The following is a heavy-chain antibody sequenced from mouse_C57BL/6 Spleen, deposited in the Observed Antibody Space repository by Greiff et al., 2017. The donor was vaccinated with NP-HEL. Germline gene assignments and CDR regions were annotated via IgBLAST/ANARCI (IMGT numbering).Heavy chain of an antibody. D-gene: IGHD1-1*01. J-gene: IGHJ2*01. CDR3: ERQSSSYLYFDY. CDR1: GFTFSSYS. CDR2: ISGGGGNT. V-gene: IGHV5-9*01. Sequence: EVKVEESGGGLVKPGGSLKLSCAASGFTFSSYSMSWVRQTPEKRLEWVATISGGGGNTYYPDSVKGRFTISRDNAKNTLYLQMSSLRSEDTALYYCERQSSSYLYFDYWGQGTTLTVSS.